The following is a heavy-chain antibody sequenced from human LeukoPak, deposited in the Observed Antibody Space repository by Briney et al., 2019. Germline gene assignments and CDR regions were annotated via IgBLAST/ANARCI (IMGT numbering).Heavy chain of an antibody. D-gene: IGHD4-11*01. Sequence: GGSLRLSCAASGFTFSDYYMSWIRQAPGKGLEWVSYISSSGSTIYYADSVKGRFTISRDNAKNSLYLQMNSLRAEDTAVYYCXRDRTVGAFDYWGQGTLVTVSS. CDR1: GFTFSDYY. J-gene: IGHJ4*02. V-gene: IGHV3-11*01. CDR2: ISSSGSTI. CDR3: XRDRTVGAFDY.